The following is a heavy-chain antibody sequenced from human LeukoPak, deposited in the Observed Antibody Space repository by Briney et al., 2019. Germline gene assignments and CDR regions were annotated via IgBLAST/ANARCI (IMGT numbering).Heavy chain of an antibody. CDR2: TNHSGST. CDR1: GGSFSGYY. CDR3: ARLRYYYYYYGMDV. J-gene: IGHJ6*02. D-gene: IGHD3-9*01. V-gene: IGHV4-34*01. Sequence: SETLSLTCAVYGGSFSGYYWSWIRQPPGKGLEWIGETNHSGSTNYNPSLKSRVTISVDTSKNQFSLKLSSVTAADTAVYYCARLRYYYYYYGMDVWGQGTTVTVSS.